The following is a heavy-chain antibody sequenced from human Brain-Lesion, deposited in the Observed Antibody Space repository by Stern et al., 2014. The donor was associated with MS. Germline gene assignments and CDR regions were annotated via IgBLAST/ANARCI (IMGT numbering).Heavy chain of an antibody. CDR2: IFNSGRT. CDR1: GGSISSGGYY. CDR3: ARGRVVPGFQYYATDV. Sequence: QVQLVQSGPGLVKPSQTLSLSCTVSGGSISSGGYYWSWIRQPAGKGLAWIGRIFNSGRTSYNPSLKSRVPISIDTSKNQFSLRLNSMTAADTAVYYCARGRVVPGFQYYATDVWGQGTTVIVSS. V-gene: IGHV4-61*02. D-gene: IGHD2-2*01. J-gene: IGHJ6*02.